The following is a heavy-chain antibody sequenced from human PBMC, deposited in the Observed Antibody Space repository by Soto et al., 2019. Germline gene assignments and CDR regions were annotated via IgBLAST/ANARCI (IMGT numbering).Heavy chain of an antibody. J-gene: IGHJ4*02. V-gene: IGHV4-39*02. D-gene: IGHD5-12*01. CDR1: GASISSNGYY. Sequence: ASETLSLTCTVSGASISSNGYYWGWIRQPPGKGLEWIGSIFYSGTTHYNPSLRSRLSISVDTSKNVFSLKLSSLTAADTAIYYCENGAAWLRLDSRVWGQGTLVTVSS. CDR3: ENGAAWLRLDSRV. CDR2: IFYSGTT.